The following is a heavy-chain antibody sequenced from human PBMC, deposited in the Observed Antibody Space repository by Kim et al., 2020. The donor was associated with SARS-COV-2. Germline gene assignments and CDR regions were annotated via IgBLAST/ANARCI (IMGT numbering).Heavy chain of an antibody. CDR3: ARVRTLNYDFWSGYNWFDP. J-gene: IGHJ5*02. Sequence: SETLSLTCAVYGGSFSGYYWSWIRQPPVKGLEWIGEINHSGSTNYNPSLKSRVTISVDTSKNQFSLKLSSVTAADTAVYYCARVRTLNYDFWSGYNWFDPWGQGTLVTVSS. CDR2: INHSGST. D-gene: IGHD3-3*01. CDR1: GGSFSGYY. V-gene: IGHV4-34*01.